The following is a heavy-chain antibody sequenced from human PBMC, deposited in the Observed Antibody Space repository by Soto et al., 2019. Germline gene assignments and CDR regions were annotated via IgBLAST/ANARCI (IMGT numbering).Heavy chain of an antibody. V-gene: IGHV4-61*08. CDR2: IYYTGRT. CDR3: AREYSNSPEAFDS. J-gene: IGHJ4*02. CDR1: GGSVNSDDYY. Sequence: KAXGTLSLTCTVSGGSVNSDDYYWSWIRQPPGKGLEWIGYIYYTGRTNYNPSLMSRVTISLDASRNQFSLKLNSVTAADTAVFYCAREYSNSPEAFDSWGQGTLVTVSS. D-gene: IGHD1-26*01.